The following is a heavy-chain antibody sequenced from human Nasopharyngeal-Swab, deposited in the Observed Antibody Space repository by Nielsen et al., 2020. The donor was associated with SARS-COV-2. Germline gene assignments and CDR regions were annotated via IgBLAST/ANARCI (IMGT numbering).Heavy chain of an antibody. CDR2: IYYSGST. D-gene: IGHD3-22*01. CDR3: AKQYYYDSSGYDPRSYYFDY. V-gene: IGHV4-39*01. CDR1: GGSISSSSYY. J-gene: IGHJ4*02. Sequence: SETRSLTCTVPGGSISSSSYYWGWIRQPPGKGLEWIGSIYYSGSTYYNPSLKSRVTISVDTSKNQFSLKLSSVTAADTAVYYCAKQYYYDSSGYDPRSYYFDYWGQGTLVTVSS.